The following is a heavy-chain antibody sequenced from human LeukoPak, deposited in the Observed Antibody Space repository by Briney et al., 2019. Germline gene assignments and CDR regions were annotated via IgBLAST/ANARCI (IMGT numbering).Heavy chain of an antibody. CDR3: ARPYSPARWGLAAADYYYMDV. CDR1: GYTFTGYY. D-gene: IGHD6-13*01. V-gene: IGHV1-2*02. CDR2: INPNSGGT. J-gene: IGHJ6*03. Sequence: ASVKVSCKASGYTFTGYYMHWVRQAPGQGLEWMGWINPNSGGTNYAQKFQGRVTMTRDTSISTAYMELSRLRSDDTAVYYCARPYSPARWGLAAADYYYMDVWGKGTTVTVSS.